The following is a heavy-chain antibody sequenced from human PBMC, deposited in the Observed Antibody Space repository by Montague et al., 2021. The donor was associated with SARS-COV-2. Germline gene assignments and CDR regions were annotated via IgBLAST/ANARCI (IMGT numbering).Heavy chain of an antibody. CDR3: ARRGYSGDDYHGRVDY. CDR2: IYFSGST. D-gene: IGHD5-12*01. J-gene: IGHJ4*02. V-gene: IGHV4-39*01. Sequence: SETLSLTCTVSGGSISSSSHYWGWIRQPPGKGLEWIGSIYFSGSTYYNPSLKSRVTISVDTSKNQFSLRLSSVTAADTAVYYCARRGYSGDDYHGRVDYWGQGTLVTVSS. CDR1: GGSISSSSHY.